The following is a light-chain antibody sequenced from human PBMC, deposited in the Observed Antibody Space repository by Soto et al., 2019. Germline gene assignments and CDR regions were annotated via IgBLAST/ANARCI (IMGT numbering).Light chain of an antibody. V-gene: IGLV1-44*01. CDR2: INN. J-gene: IGLJ1*01. Sequence: QSVLTQPPSASGTPGQRVTLSCSGGSSNIGINTVNWYQQLPGTAPKLLIYINNQRPSVVPDRFSGSKSGTSASLAISGLQSGDEDDYYCAAWDDSLNGYVFGTGTKVTVL. CDR1: SSNIGINT. CDR3: AAWDDSLNGYV.